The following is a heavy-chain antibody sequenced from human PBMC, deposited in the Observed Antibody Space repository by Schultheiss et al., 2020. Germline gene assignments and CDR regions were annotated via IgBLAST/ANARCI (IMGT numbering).Heavy chain of an antibody. V-gene: IGHV4-31*03. D-gene: IGHD6-13*01. CDR3: ARRLAAAGRGWFDP. CDR2: IYYSGST. J-gene: IGHJ5*02. Sequence: SQTLSLTCTVSGGSISSGGYYWSWIRQHPGKGLEWIGYIYYSGSTYYNPSLKSRVTISVDTSKNQFSLKLSSVTAADTAVYYCARRLAAAGRGWFDPWGQGTLVTVSS. CDR1: GGSISSGGYY.